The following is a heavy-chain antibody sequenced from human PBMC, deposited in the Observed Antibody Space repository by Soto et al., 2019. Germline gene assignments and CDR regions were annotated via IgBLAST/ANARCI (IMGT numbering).Heavy chain of an antibody. Sequence: PGGSLRLSCAASGFSFRSYAMAWVRQAPGKGLEWVAAISGSGGSTYYADSVKGRFTIFRDNSKNTLYLQMNSLRAEDTAVYYCAIVYGSDDLWGQGTLVTVSS. J-gene: IGHJ5*02. CDR3: AIVYGSDDL. D-gene: IGHD3-10*01. CDR1: GFSFRSYA. V-gene: IGHV3-23*01. CDR2: ISGSGGST.